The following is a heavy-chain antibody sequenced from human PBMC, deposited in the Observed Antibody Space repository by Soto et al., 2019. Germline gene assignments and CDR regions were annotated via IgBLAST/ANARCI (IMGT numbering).Heavy chain of an antibody. CDR1: GFIFSDYA. J-gene: IGHJ6*02. V-gene: IGHV3-23*01. CDR2: LSGSGSST. CDR3: AKGGVTRSYYYAMDV. Sequence: EVQLLESEGGLVQPGRSLRLSCAASGFIFSDYAMSWVRQAPGKGLEWVSALSGSGSSTYYADSMKGRFTISRDNLKNTVSLQMNNLTAEDTAVYYCAKGGVTRSYYYAMDVWGQGTTVTVSS.